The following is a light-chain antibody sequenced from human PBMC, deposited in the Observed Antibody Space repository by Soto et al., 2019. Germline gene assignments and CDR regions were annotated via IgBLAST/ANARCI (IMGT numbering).Light chain of an antibody. CDR1: SSXIGAGYE. CDR3: QSYDSSLSGDV. Sequence: QAVVTQPPSVSEAPGQRVTISCTGSSSXIGAGYEAHWYQQVPGTAPKLLIYENNNRPSGVPDRFSGSKSGTSASLAITGXXAXXXAXXYCQSYDSSLSGDVFGTGTKVTVL. J-gene: IGLJ1*01. V-gene: IGLV1-40*01. CDR2: ENN.